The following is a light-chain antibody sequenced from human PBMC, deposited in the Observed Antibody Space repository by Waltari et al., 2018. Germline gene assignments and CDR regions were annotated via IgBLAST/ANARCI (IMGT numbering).Light chain of an antibody. J-gene: IGKJ5*01. CDR3: QQYDNWPPNT. V-gene: IGKV3-15*01. CDR1: QSVSSN. Sequence: EIVMTQSPATLSVSQGDRVTLSCRASQSVSSNLAWYQQKPGQAPRLLIYGASTRATGIPARFSGSGSGTDFTLTISSLQSEDFAVYYCQQYDNWPPNTFGQGTRLEIK. CDR2: GAS.